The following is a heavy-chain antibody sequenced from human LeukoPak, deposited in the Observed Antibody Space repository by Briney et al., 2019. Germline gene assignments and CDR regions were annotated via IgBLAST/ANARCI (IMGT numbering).Heavy chain of an antibody. Sequence: PSETLSLTCTVSGGSISSSSYYWGWIRQPPGKGLEWIGSTYYSGSTYYNPSLKSRVTISVDTSKNQFSLKLSSVTAADTAVYYCARHQLYSSGWYRPANYFDYWGQGTLVTVSS. CDR1: GGSISSSSYY. V-gene: IGHV4-39*01. CDR3: ARHQLYSSGWYRPANYFDY. D-gene: IGHD6-19*01. J-gene: IGHJ4*02. CDR2: TYYSGST.